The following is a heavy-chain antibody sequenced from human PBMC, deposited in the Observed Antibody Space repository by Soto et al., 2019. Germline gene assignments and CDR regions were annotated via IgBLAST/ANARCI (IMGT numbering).Heavy chain of an antibody. V-gene: IGHV1-69*13. J-gene: IGHJ6*02. D-gene: IGHD3-16*02. CDR1: GGTFSSYA. CDR3: AVKFGGVIGYYYGMDV. Sequence: GASVKVSCKASGGTFSSYAISWVRQAPGQGLEWMGGIIPIFGTANYAQKFQGRVTITADESTSTAYMELSSLRSEDTAVYYCAVKFGGVIGYYYGMDVWGQGTTVTVSS. CDR2: IIPIFGTA.